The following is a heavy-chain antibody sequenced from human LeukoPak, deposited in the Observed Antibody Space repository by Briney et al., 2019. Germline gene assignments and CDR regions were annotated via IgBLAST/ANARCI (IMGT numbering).Heavy chain of an antibody. V-gene: IGHV3-21*06. Sequence: PGGPLRLSCGGSGFTFNSYSMNWVRQAPGKGLEWVASIIGSGTEMFYADSLKGRFTISRDNYKNSLYLQMNSLRVEDTGVYYCAKVQSDIVGAVFFAFDVWGQGTMVSVSS. J-gene: IGHJ3*01. CDR2: IIGSGTEM. CDR1: GFTFNSYS. CDR3: AKVQSDIVGAVFFAFDV. D-gene: IGHD1-26*01.